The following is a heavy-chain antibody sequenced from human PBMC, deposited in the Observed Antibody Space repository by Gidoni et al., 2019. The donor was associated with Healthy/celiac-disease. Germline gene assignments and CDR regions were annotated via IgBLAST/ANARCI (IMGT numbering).Heavy chain of an antibody. V-gene: IGHV3-48*03. CDR1: GFTFGSYE. CDR3: ARVAGYSSGWRYWYFDL. D-gene: IGHD6-19*01. CDR2: ISSSGSTI. Sequence: EVQLVESGGGLVQPGGSLRLSCAASGFTFGSYEMNWVRQAPGKGLEWVSYISSSGSTIYYADSVKGRFTISRDNAKNSLYLQMNSLRAEDTAVYYCARVAGYSSGWRYWYFDLWGRGTLVTVSS. J-gene: IGHJ2*01.